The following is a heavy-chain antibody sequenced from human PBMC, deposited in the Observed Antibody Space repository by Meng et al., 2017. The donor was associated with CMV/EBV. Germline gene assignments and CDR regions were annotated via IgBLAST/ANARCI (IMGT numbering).Heavy chain of an antibody. D-gene: IGHD6-13*01. Sequence: QRQRQESGPGLVKPSPTRSLTCTVSGVSISSSSYYWGWIRQPPGKGLEWIGSIYYSGSTYYNPSLKSRVTISVDTSKNQFSLKLSSVTAADTAVYYCARGGIAAAGLHWGQGTLVTVSS. CDR2: IYYSGST. CDR1: GVSISSSSYY. CDR3: ARGGIAAAGLH. V-gene: IGHV4-39*07. J-gene: IGHJ4*02.